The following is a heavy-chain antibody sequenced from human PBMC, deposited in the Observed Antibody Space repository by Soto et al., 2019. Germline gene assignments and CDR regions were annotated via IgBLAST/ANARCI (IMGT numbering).Heavy chain of an antibody. D-gene: IGHD5-18*01. CDR2: IYYSGST. V-gene: IGHV4-30-2*05. CDR1: GGSISSGGYS. CDR3: ARVDTAMATFDY. Sequence: SETLSLTCAVSGGSISSGGYSWSWIRQPPGKGLEWIGYIYYSGSTYYNPSLKSRVTISVDTSKNQFSLKLSSVTAADTAVYYCARVDTAMATFDYWGQGTLVTVSS. J-gene: IGHJ4*02.